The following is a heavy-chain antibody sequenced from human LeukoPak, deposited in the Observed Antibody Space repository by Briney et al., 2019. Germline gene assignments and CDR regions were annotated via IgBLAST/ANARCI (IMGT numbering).Heavy chain of an antibody. CDR3: TTRYSVYDLGGY. CDR1: GFVFSTYW. D-gene: IGHD5/OR15-5a*01. CDR2: ISYDGSNK. Sequence: GGSLRLSCAASGFVFSTYWMMWARQAPGKGLEWVAVISYDGSNKYYADSVKGRFTISRDNSKNTLYLQMNSLKTEDTAVYYCTTRYSVYDLGGYWGQGTLVTVSS. J-gene: IGHJ4*02. V-gene: IGHV3-30-3*01.